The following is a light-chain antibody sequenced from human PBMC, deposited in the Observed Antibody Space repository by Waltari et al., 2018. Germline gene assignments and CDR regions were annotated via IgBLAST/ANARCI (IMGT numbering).Light chain of an antibody. V-gene: IGKV1-33*01. CDR3: QQLKSYPIT. Sequence: DIQMTQSPSSLSASVGDRGTITCQASQDISKYLNWYQHKSGKAPKLLIYDASNLERGVPSRFRGYGSGTNFTLSISSLQPEDFATYFCQQLKSYPITFGGGTKVEIK. CDR1: QDISKY. J-gene: IGKJ4*01. CDR2: DAS.